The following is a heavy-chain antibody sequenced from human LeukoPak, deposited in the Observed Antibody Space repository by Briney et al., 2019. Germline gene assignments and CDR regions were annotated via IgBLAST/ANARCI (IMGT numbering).Heavy chain of an antibody. CDR1: GFTFNSYG. CDR3: ARGGWSLDY. Sequence: GGSLRLSCAASGFTFNSYGMHWVRQAPGKGLEWVAVISYDGRNKKYADSVKGRFTISRDNSKNTMYLQMNSLRAEDTAVYYCARGGWSLDYWGQGTLVTVSS. D-gene: IGHD6-19*01. J-gene: IGHJ4*02. V-gene: IGHV3-30*03. CDR2: ISYDGRNK.